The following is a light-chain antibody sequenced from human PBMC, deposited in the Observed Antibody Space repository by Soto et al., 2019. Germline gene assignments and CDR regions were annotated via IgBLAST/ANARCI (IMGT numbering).Light chain of an antibody. J-gene: IGKJ5*01. CDR1: QRLXSY. CDR3: QQSYSTTIT. Sequence: PLTKSASSLSASVGDRVTIACLASQRLXSYFNWYQGKPGKAPKFLXAHASSLQRGVPSRFSGSGSGTDFTLTISSMQPEYFAAYYCQQSYSTTITFGQGTRLEI. V-gene: IGKV1-39*01. CDR2: HAS.